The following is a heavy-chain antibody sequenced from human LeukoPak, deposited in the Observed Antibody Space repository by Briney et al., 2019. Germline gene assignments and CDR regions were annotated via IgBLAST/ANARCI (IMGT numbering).Heavy chain of an antibody. CDR1: GFTLTSNY. J-gene: IGHJ5*02. Sequence: PGGSLRLSCAVSGFTLTSNYMIWVRQAPGKGLEWVSVIYSGGSTYYADSVKGRFTISRDNSKNTLYLQMNSLRAEDTPVYYCAWGGSSGDYSWIDPWGQGTLVTVSS. CDR2: IYSGGST. CDR3: AWGGSSGDYSWIDP. D-gene: IGHD3-22*01. V-gene: IGHV3-53*01.